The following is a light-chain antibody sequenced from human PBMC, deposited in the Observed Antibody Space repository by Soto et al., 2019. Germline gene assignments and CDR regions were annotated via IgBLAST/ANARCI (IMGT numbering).Light chain of an antibody. CDR1: SSDVGGYNY. CDR2: QVT. V-gene: IGLV2-14*01. J-gene: IGLJ2*01. Sequence: QSALTQPASVSGSPGQSIIISCTGTSSDVGGYNYVSWYQQHPGKVPKLIIYQVTNRPSGVSDRFSASKSGNTASLTISGLQVEDEGDYYCGSYTSSGTLVFGGGTQLTVL. CDR3: GSYTSSGTLV.